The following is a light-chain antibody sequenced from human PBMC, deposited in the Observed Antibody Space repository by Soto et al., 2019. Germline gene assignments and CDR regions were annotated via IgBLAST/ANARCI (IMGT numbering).Light chain of an antibody. CDR1: QGISNF. V-gene: IGKV1-33*01. Sequence: DIQMTQSPSSLSASVGDTITITCQASQGISNFLNWYQQKPGQAPKLLISDASHLESGVPTRFSGSGSGTHFTFTINSLQPEDFATYYCQQYHNLPLFGGGTTVEIK. CDR2: DAS. CDR3: QQYHNLPL. J-gene: IGKJ4*01.